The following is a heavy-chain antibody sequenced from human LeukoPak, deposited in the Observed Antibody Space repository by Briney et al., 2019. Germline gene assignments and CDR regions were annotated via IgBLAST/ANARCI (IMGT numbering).Heavy chain of an antibody. D-gene: IGHD4-17*01. J-gene: IGHJ4*02. CDR1: GFTFSNAW. CDR2: IKSKTDGGTT. CDR3: TTERDGDLAFDY. V-gene: IGHV3-15*01. Sequence: GGSLRLSCAASGFTFSNAWMSWVRQAPGKGLEWVGRIKSKTDGGTTDYAAPVKGRFTISRDDSKNTLYLQMNSLKTEDTAVYYCTTERDGDLAFDYWGQGTLVTVSS.